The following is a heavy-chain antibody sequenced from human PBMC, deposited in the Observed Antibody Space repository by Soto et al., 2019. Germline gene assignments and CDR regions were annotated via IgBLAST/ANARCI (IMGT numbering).Heavy chain of an antibody. V-gene: IGHV1-3*01. Sequence: VASVKVSCKASGFTFTSSAVHWVRQAPGQRLEWMGWINAGNGNTKYSQKFQGRVTITRDTSASTAYMELSSLRSEDTAVYYCARDGYSSGWYWDYWGQGTLVTVSS. J-gene: IGHJ4*02. CDR3: ARDGYSSGWYWDY. D-gene: IGHD6-19*01. CDR1: GFTFTSSA. CDR2: INAGNGNT.